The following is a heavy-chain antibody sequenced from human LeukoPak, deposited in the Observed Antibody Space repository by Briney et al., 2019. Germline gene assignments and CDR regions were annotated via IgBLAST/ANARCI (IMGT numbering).Heavy chain of an antibody. V-gene: IGHV3-23*01. CDR2: ISGSGGST. CDR3: AKGYLSGDSSGYHFDY. D-gene: IGHD3-22*01. J-gene: IGHJ4*02. Sequence: GGSLRLSCAASGFTFSSCAMNWVRQAPGKGLEWVSAISGSGGSTYYADSVKGRFTISRDNSKNTLYLQMNSLRAEDTAVYYCAKGYLSGDSSGYHFDYWGQGTLVTVSS. CDR1: GFTFSSCA.